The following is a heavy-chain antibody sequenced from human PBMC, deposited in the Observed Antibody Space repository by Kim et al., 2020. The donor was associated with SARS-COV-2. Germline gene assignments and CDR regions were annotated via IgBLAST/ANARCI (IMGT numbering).Heavy chain of an antibody. D-gene: IGHD6-13*01. CDR2: ISWNSGSI. CDR3: AKSGAAAGSIDHYYYYGMDV. Sequence: GGSLRLSCAASGFTFGDYAMHWVRQAPGKGLEWVSGISWNSGSIGYADSVKGRFTISRDNAKNSLYLQMNSLRAEDTALYYCAKSGAAAGSIDHYYYYGMDVWGQGTTVTVSS. V-gene: IGHV3-9*01. CDR1: GFTFGDYA. J-gene: IGHJ6*02.